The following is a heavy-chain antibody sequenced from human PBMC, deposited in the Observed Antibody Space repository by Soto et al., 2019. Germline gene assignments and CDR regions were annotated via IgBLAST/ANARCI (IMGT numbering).Heavy chain of an antibody. J-gene: IGHJ4*02. V-gene: IGHV4-4*02. CDR1: GGSISSSNW. Sequence: LSLTCAVSGGSISSSNWWSWVRQPPGKGLEWIGEIYHSGSTNYNPSLKSRVTISVDKSKNQFSLKLSSVTAADAAVYYCAILGYCSGGSCYSRYWGQGTLVTVSS. CDR3: AILGYCSGGSCYSRY. D-gene: IGHD2-15*01. CDR2: IYHSGST.